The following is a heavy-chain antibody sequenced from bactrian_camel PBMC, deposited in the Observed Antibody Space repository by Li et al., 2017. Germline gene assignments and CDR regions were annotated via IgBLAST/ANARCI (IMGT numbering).Heavy chain of an antibody. V-gene: IGHV3S1*01. CDR3: AADRTWFQCTLETISTGR. Sequence: HVQLVESGGGSVQAGGSLTLSCSASESTSSGNCMAWFRQGPRKDREEVASIYTGSGLTHSADSVKGRFTISRDKVQNILYLQMDSLKPEDTAMYYCAADRTWFQCTLETISTGRGGRGTQVTVS. CDR2: IYTGSGLT. D-gene: IGHD4*01. CDR1: ESTSSGNC. J-gene: IGHJ4*01.